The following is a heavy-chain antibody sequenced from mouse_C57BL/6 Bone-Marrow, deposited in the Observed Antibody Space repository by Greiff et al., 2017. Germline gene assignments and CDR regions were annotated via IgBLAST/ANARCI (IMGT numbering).Heavy chain of an antibody. J-gene: IGHJ3*01. V-gene: IGHV1-69*01. Sequence: VQLQQPGAELVMPGASVKLSCKASGYTFTSYWMHWVKQGPGHGLEWIGEIDPSGSYTNYNLKFKGKSTLTVDKSSSTSYMQLSSLTSEDSAVYDCARGDPSFAYWGQGTLVTDSA. CDR2: IDPSGSYT. D-gene: IGHD3-3*01. CDR3: ARGDPSFAY. CDR1: GYTFTSYW.